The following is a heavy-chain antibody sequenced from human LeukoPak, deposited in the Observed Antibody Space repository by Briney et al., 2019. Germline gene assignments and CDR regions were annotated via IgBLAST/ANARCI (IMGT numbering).Heavy chain of an antibody. D-gene: IGHD3-22*01. V-gene: IGHV5-51*01. CDR3: ARVDYDSSGPYDAFDI. CDR2: IYPGDSDT. CDR1: GYSFTSYW. Sequence: GESLKISCKGSGYSFTSYWIGWVRQMPGKGLEWMGIIYPGDSDTRYSPSFQGQVTISADKSISTAYLQWSSLKASDTAMYYCARVDYDSSGPYDAFDIWGQGTLVTVSS. J-gene: IGHJ3*02.